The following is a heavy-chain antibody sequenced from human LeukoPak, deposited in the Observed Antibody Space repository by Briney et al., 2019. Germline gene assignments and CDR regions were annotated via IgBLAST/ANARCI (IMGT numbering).Heavy chain of an antibody. CDR3: ARVTVVTAIPFDY. CDR1: GFTFSSYS. V-gene: IGHV3-48*02. J-gene: IGHJ4*02. CDR2: ISSSSSTI. Sequence: PGGSLRLSCAASGFTFSSYSMNWFRQAPGKGLEWVSYISSSSSTIYYADSVKGRFTISRDNAKKSLYLQMNSLRDEDTAVYYCARVTVVTAIPFDYWGQGTLVTVSS. D-gene: IGHD2-21*02.